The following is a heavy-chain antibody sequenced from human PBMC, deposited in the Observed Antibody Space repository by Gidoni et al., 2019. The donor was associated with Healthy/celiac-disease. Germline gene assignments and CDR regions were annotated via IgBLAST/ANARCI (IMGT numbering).Heavy chain of an antibody. CDR3: ARGRPYYYGSGSQIYYGMDV. CDR1: GGSFSGYY. D-gene: IGHD3-10*01. CDR2: INHSGST. Sequence: QVQLQQWGAGLLKPSETLSLTCAVYGGSFSGYYWSWIRQPPGKGLEWIGEINHSGSTNYNPSLKSRVTISVDTSKNQFSLKLSSVTAADTAVYYCARGRPYYYGSGSQIYYGMDVWGQGTTVTVSS. V-gene: IGHV4-34*01. J-gene: IGHJ6*02.